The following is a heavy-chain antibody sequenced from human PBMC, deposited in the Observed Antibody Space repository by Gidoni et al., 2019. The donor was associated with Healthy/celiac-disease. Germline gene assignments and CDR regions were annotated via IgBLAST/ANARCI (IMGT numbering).Heavy chain of an antibody. CDR1: TFSSYA. Sequence: TFSSYAMHWVRQAPGKGLEWVAVISYDGSNKYYADSVKGRFTISRDNSKNTLYLQMNSLRAEDTAVYYCARDIPSYSSSSSATDYWGQGTLVTVSS. CDR3: ARDIPSYSSSSSATDY. J-gene: IGHJ4*02. V-gene: IGHV3-30-3*01. CDR2: ISYDGSNK. D-gene: IGHD6-6*01.